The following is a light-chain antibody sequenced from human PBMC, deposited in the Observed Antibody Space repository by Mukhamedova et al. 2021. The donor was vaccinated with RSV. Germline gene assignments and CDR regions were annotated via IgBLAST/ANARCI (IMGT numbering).Light chain of an antibody. CDR3: MQATQFPHGT. V-gene: IGKV2-24*01. Sequence: DRFSGSGAGTDFTLKISRVEAEDVGVYYCMQATQFPHGTFGHGTKVEIK. J-gene: IGKJ1*01.